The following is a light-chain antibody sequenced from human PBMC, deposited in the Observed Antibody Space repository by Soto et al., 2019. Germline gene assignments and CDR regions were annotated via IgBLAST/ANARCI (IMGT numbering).Light chain of an antibody. CDR3: QQRGRSPS. CDR2: DAS. J-gene: IGKJ4*01. Sequence: EIVLTQSPATLSLSPGERATLSCRASQSLDNYLAWYQHKPGQPPRLLIYDASTRATDIPARFSGSGSGTDFTLTISGLEPEDFAVYYCQQRGRSPSFGGGTKLELK. CDR1: QSLDNY. V-gene: IGKV3-11*01.